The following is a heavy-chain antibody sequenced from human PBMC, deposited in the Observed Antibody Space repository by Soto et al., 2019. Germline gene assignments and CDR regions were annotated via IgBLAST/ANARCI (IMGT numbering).Heavy chain of an antibody. J-gene: IGHJ4*02. CDR3: ARGHNYFDSSGYYGD. D-gene: IGHD3-22*01. CDR1: GYTFTNYD. V-gene: IGHV1-8*01. CDR2: MNPNSGNT. Sequence: QVQLVQSGAEVKKPGASVKVSCKASGYTFTNYDINWVRQATGQGLEWMGWMNPNSGNTGYAQKFQGRVTMTRSNSVSTAYMELIGLRSEDTAVYYCARGHNYFDSSGYYGDWGQGTLVTVSS.